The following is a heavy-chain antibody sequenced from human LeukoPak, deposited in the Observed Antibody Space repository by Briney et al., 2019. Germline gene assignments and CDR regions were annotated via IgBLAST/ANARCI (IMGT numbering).Heavy chain of an antibody. J-gene: IGHJ4*02. D-gene: IGHD3-22*01. Sequence: GGSLRLSCVASGCTFSRYGMHWVRQAPGKGLEWVALIWYDGSNICYADSVKGRFTISRDNSKNTLYLQMNSLSAEDTAVYYCARDLRLQRYDSSFPDQWGQGTLVTVSS. CDR3: ARDLRLQRYDSSFPDQ. CDR2: IWYDGSNI. V-gene: IGHV3-33*01. CDR1: GCTFSRYG.